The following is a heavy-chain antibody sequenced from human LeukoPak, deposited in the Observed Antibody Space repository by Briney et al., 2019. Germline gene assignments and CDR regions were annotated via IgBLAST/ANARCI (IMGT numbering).Heavy chain of an antibody. D-gene: IGHD1-1*01. CDR3: ARGAGGYRFDP. CDR1: GGSMTGSH. Sequence: PSETLSLTCTVSGGSMTGSHWTWIRQPPGKGLEYIGYVYNSGTTFYNPSLKSRVTISADTSKKHFSLRLTSVTAADTAIYYCARGAGGYRFDPWGLETLVTVSS. J-gene: IGHJ5*02. V-gene: IGHV4-59*01. CDR2: VYNSGTT.